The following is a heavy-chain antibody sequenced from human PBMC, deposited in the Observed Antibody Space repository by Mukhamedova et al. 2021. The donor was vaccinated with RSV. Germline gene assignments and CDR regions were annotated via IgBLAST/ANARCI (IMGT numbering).Heavy chain of an antibody. D-gene: IGHD6-19*01. CDR2: ISSSGSTI. Sequence: YMSWIRQAPGKGLEWVSYISSSGSTIYYADSVKGRFTISRDNAKNSLYLQMNSLRAEDTAVYYCAREGYSSGWVDYWGQGTLVNVSS. J-gene: IGHJ4*02. CDR3: AREGYSSGWVDY. V-gene: IGHV3-11*01. CDR1: Y.